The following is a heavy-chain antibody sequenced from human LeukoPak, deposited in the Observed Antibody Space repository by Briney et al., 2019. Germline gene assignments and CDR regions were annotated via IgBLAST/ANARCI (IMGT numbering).Heavy chain of an antibody. Sequence: GGSLRLSCAASGFTFINAWMNWFRQAPGKGLEWVGRIKPNTDGATTHYAAPVAGRFTISRDDSKNTLSLQMNSLKIEDTAVYYCTADLAGGSKAIDYWGQGTLVTVSS. CDR3: TADLAGGSKAIDY. J-gene: IGHJ4*02. V-gene: IGHV3-15*05. D-gene: IGHD3-10*01. CDR1: GFTFINAW. CDR2: IKPNTDGATT.